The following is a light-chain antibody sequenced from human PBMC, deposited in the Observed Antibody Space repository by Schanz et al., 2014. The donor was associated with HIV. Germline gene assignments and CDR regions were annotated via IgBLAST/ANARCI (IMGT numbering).Light chain of an antibody. V-gene: IGLV7-46*01. Sequence: QAVVTQEPSLTVSPGGTVTLTCGSSTGAVTSGHYAYWFQQKPARAPRTVIYNTNKKQSWTPDRISGSLLGGKAALTLSAAQLEDEADYYCSLYFGGVRAFGGGTKLTVL. CDR1: TGAVTSGHY. J-gene: IGLJ3*02. CDR3: SLYFGGVRA. CDR2: NTN.